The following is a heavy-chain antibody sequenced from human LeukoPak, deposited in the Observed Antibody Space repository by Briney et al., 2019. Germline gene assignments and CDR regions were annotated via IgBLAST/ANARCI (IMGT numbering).Heavy chain of an antibody. Sequence: PGGSLRLSCAASGFTFSSYWMTWVRQAPGKGLEWVANIKQDGSEEYYVDSVKGRFTISRDNAKNSLYLQMNSLRAEDTAVYYCARAAPYDSSFGAFDIWGQGTMVTVSS. J-gene: IGHJ3*02. CDR3: ARAAPYDSSFGAFDI. V-gene: IGHV3-7*01. D-gene: IGHD3-22*01. CDR1: GFTFSSYW. CDR2: IKQDGSEE.